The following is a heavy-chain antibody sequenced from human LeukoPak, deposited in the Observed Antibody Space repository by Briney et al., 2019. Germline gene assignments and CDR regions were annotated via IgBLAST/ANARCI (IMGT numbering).Heavy chain of an antibody. CDR3: ARVRVDTAMVRDYYYYMDV. J-gene: IGHJ6*03. Sequence: GGSLRLSCAASGFTFSSYSMNWVRQAPGKGLEWVSSISSSSSYIYYADSVKGRFTISRDNAKNSLYLQMNSLRAEDTAVYYCARVRVDTAMVRDYYYYMDVWGKGTTVTVSS. D-gene: IGHD5-18*01. CDR2: ISSSSSYI. CDR1: GFTFSSYS. V-gene: IGHV3-21*01.